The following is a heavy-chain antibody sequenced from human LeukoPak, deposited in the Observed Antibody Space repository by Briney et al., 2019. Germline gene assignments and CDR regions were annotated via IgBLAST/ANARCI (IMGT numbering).Heavy chain of an antibody. CDR1: GGSFSGYY. V-gene: IGHV4-34*01. Sequence: SETLSLTCAVYGGSFSGYYWSWIRQPPGKGLEWIGEINHSGSTNYNPSLKSRVTISVDTSKNQFSLKLSSVTAADTAVYYCARRRADGYSSSWRYYYRDVWGKGTTVTVSS. CDR3: ARRRADGYSSSWRYYYRDV. D-gene: IGHD6-13*01. J-gene: IGHJ6*03. CDR2: INHSGST.